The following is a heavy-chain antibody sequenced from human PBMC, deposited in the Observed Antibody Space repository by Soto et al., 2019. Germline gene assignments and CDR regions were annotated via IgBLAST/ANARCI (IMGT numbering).Heavy chain of an antibody. CDR3: ALFGHPFAY. V-gene: IGHV1-46*03. D-gene: IGHD3-10*01. CDR1: GYTFTSYY. CDR2: ITPSGGTT. J-gene: IGHJ4*02. Sequence: QVQLVQSGAEVKKPGASVKVSCKASGYTFTSYYMHWVRQAPGQGLEWMGIITPSGGTTSYAQKFPGRVTMTRDTSTSTVYMELSSLRSDATAVYYCALFGHPFAYWGQGTLVTVSS.